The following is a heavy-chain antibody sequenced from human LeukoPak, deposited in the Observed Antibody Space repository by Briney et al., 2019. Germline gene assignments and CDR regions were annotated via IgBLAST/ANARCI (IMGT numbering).Heavy chain of an antibody. CDR3: ARDHRWFDP. J-gene: IGHJ5*02. CDR2: IYYSGST. V-gene: IGHV4-59*01. Sequence: SETLSLTCTVSGGSISSYYWSWIRQPPGKGLEWIGYIYYSGSTNYNPSLKSRVTISVDTSKNQFSLKLSSVTAADTAVYYCARDHRWFDPRGQGTLVTVSS. CDR1: GGSISSYY.